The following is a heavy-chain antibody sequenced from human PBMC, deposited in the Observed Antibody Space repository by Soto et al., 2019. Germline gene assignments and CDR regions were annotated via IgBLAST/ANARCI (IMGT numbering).Heavy chain of an antibody. J-gene: IGHJ4*02. CDR1: GFTFSSYG. Sequence: QVQLVESGGGVVQPGRSLRLSCAASGFTFSSYGMHWVRQAPGKGLEWVAVIWYDGSNKYYADSVKGRFTISRDNSKNPLYLQMNSLRAEDTAVYYCARASPRVPAALWKCKRVTLCYWGQGNLVTVSS. V-gene: IGHV3-33*01. CDR2: IWYDGSNK. D-gene: IGHD2-2*01. CDR3: ARASPRVPAALWKCKRVTLCY.